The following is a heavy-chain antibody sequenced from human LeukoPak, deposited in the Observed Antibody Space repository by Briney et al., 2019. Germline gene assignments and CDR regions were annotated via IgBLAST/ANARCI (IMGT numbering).Heavy chain of an antibody. D-gene: IGHD3-22*01. CDR2: IYYSGTT. J-gene: IGHJ5*02. CDR3: ARGEDYYDSSGYYYRFDP. CDR1: DGSISSGYYY. Sequence: SETLSLTCSVSDGSISSGYYYWAWIRQPPGKGPEWIVSIYYSGTTYPNPSLKSRVTISVDTSKNQFSLKLSSVTAADTAVYYCARGEDYYDSSGYYYRFDPWGQGTLVTVSS. V-gene: IGHV4-39*07.